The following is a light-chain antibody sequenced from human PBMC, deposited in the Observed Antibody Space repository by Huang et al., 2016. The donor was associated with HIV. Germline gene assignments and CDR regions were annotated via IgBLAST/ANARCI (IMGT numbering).Light chain of an antibody. J-gene: IGKJ1*01. CDR1: QSLSSQ. V-gene: IGKV3-15*01. CDR3: QQYNDWPLT. Sequence: EIVMTQSPATLSVSPGERVTLSCSASQSLSSQLAWYQQKRGQAPRLLSYGVSTRATDIPARFSGSGSGTDFTLTINSLQSEDFATYYCQQYNDWPLTFGQGTEVEIK. CDR2: GVS.